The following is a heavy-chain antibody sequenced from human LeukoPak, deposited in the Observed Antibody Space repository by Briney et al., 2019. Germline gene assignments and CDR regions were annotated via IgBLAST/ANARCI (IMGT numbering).Heavy chain of an antibody. CDR1: GLTFSSAW. Sequence: GGSLRLSCTASGLTFSSAWMSWVRQAPGKGLEWIGHIRGKADGGTPDYAAPVKGKFTISRDDSKSTLFLQMDSLQIEDTAMYYCTTARRASSSLDYWGQGTLVTVSS. CDR3: TTARRASSSLDY. V-gene: IGHV3-15*01. J-gene: IGHJ4*02. D-gene: IGHD5-24*01. CDR2: IRGKADGGTP.